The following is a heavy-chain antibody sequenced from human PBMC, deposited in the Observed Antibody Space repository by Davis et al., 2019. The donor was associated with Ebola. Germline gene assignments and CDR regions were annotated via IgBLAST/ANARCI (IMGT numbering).Heavy chain of an antibody. Sequence: GESLKISCKASGYRFTNYWTGWVRQMPGKGLEWMGIIYPGDSDTRYSPSFQGQVTISADKSISTAYLQWSSLKASDTAIYYCARRRVIHALSTNDYFDFWGQGTLVTVSS. CDR2: IYPGDSDT. J-gene: IGHJ4*02. D-gene: IGHD5/OR15-5a*01. V-gene: IGHV5-51*01. CDR3: ARRRVIHALSTNDYFDF. CDR1: GYRFTNYW.